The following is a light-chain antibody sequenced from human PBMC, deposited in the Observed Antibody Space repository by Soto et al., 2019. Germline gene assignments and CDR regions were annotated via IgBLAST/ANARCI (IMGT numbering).Light chain of an antibody. V-gene: IGKV3-11*01. CDR3: QHRTNWRRT. CDR1: QTVGTF. Sequence: EIVLTQSPATLSLSPGERATLSCRASQTVGTFLAWYQQKPGQAPRLVIHAASKRATGIPARFSGTGSGTDFALPISSIELEDSAVYYCQHRTNWRRTFGQGTKLDIK. J-gene: IGKJ2*01. CDR2: AAS.